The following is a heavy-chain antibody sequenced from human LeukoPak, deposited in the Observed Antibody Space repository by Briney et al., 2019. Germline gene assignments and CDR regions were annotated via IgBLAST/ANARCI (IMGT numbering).Heavy chain of an antibody. J-gene: IGHJ5*02. D-gene: IGHD2-2*01. CDR1: GESFSCYY. CDR2: INHSGST. CDR3: ARQIVVVPAAIKWFDP. V-gene: IGHV4-34*01. Sequence: SETLSLTCAVYGESFSCYYWSWIRQPPGKGLEWIGEINHSGSTNYNPSLKSRVTISVDTSKNQFSLKLSSVTAADTAVYYGARQIVVVPAAIKWFDPWGQGTLVTVSS.